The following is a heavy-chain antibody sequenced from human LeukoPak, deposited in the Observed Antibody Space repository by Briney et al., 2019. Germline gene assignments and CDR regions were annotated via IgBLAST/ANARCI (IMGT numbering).Heavy chain of an antibody. J-gene: IGHJ4*02. CDR2: INPNSGDT. Sequence: ASVKVSCKASGYTFTSYYMHWVRQAPGQGLEWMGWINPNSGDTNYAQKFQGRVTMTRDTSISTTYMELSSLRSDDTAVYFCARETVADNPPGYWGQGTLVTVSS. D-gene: IGHD6-19*01. CDR1: GYTFTSYY. CDR3: ARETVADNPPGY. V-gene: IGHV1-2*02.